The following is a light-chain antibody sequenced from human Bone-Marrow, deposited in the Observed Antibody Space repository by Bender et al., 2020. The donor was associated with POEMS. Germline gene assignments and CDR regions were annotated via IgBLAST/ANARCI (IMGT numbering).Light chain of an antibody. V-gene: IGLV2-23*01. J-gene: IGLJ3*02. CDR3: CAFTNSRTVV. CDR2: EGY. CDR1: SSDVGYSYL. Sequence: QSALTQPASVSGSPGQSITISCTGTSSDVGYSYLVSWYQQHPGKAPKVIIYEGYERPSGISHRFSGYKSGNTASLTISRHQPEDEADYYCCAFTNSRTVVFGGGTKLTVL.